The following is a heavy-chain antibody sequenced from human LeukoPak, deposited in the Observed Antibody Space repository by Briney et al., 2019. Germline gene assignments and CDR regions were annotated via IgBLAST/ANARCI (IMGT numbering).Heavy chain of an antibody. CDR1: GGSISSSSYY. V-gene: IGHV4-39*07. J-gene: IGHJ4*02. D-gene: IGHD1-26*01. Sequence: SETLSLTCTVSGGSISSSSYYWGWIRQPPGKGLEWIGTIYYSGSTYYNPSLKSRVTISVDTSKNQFYLKLSSVTAADTALYYCARDARIVGATTVDFWGQGTLVTVSS. CDR3: ARDARIVGATTVDF. CDR2: IYYSGST.